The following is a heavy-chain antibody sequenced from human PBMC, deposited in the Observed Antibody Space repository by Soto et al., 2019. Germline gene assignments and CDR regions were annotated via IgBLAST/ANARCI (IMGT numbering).Heavy chain of an antibody. CDR2: IIPILGTA. D-gene: IGHD1-1*01. CDR1: GGTFSSYA. Sequence: SVKGSCKASGGTFSSYAISWVRQAPVQGLEWMGGIIPILGTANYAQKFQGRVTITADESTSTAYMELSSLRSEDTAVYYCARDRKGQSMSSWNDGVSYDYGMDVWGQGTTVTVSS. V-gene: IGHV1-69*01. CDR3: ARDRKGQSMSSWNDGVSYDYGMDV. J-gene: IGHJ6*02.